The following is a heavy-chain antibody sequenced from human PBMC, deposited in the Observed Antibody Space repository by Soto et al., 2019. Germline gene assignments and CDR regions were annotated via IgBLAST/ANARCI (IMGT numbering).Heavy chain of an antibody. V-gene: IGHV4-34*01. J-gene: IGHJ6*02. CDR2: IDDSGRK. CDR3: ARGRRRHICRSTGCSPIYYYGVDV. Sequence: SETLSLTCAVNGASFSGYFWNWFRQPPGKGLEWIGQIDDSGRKKYNSSLKSRVTISVGTSKNHFSLNVTSVTAADTAVFYCARGRRRHICRSTGCSPIYYYGVDVWGQGSTVTVSS. CDR1: GASFSGYF. D-gene: IGHD2-2*01.